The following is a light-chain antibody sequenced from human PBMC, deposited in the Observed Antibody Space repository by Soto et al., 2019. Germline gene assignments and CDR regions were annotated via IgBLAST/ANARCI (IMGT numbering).Light chain of an antibody. J-gene: IGKJ1*01. Sequence: DIQMTQSPSSLSASLLDRVTITCQASQNINNYLNWYQQKPGRAPKLLIYDASNLEAGVPSRFSGSGSGTDFTLTISSLQPEDFATYYCLQDYNYPVTFGQGTKVDIK. CDR2: DAS. CDR3: LQDYNYPVT. V-gene: IGKV1-33*01. CDR1: QNINNY.